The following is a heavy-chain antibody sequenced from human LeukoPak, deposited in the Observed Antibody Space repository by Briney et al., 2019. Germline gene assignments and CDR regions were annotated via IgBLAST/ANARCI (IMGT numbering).Heavy chain of an antibody. J-gene: IGHJ3*02. V-gene: IGHV3-74*01. D-gene: IGHD3-10*01. CDR2: INQDESNA. CDR1: GFTFRNYL. CDR3: GRGGDGIDM. Sequence: GGSLRLSFAVSGFTFRNYLMHWVRQAPGKGLVWVLRINQDESNAYADSVKGRFTISRDNAKDTLYLQMNSLRAEDTAEYFCGRGGDGIDMWGQGTTVIVSS.